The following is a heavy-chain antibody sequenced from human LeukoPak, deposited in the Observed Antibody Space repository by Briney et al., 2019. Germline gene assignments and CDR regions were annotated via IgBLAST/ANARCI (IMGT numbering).Heavy chain of an antibody. J-gene: IGHJ4*02. CDR1: GGSISSYY. CDR3: ASNYYGSGSLDY. Sequence: SETLSLTCTVSGGSISSYYWSWIRRPPGKGLEWIGYIYYSGSTNYNPSLKSRVTISVDTSKNQFSLNLSSVTAADTAVYYCASNYYGSGSLDYWGQGNLVTVPS. CDR2: IYYSGST. V-gene: IGHV4-59*08. D-gene: IGHD3-10*01.